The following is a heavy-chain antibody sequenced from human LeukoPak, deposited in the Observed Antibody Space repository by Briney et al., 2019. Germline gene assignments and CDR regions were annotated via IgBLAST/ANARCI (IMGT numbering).Heavy chain of an antibody. CDR1: GGSISSYY. D-gene: IGHD3-22*01. V-gene: IGHV4-59*01. CDR2: IYYSGRT. J-gene: IGHJ4*02. CDR3: ARSISYYYVDVGLFDY. Sequence: PSETLSLTCTVSGGSISSYYWSWIRQPPGKGLEWIGYIYYSGRTNYNPSLKSRVTISVDTSKNQFSLKLSSVTAADTAVYYCARSISYYYVDVGLFDYWGQGTLVTVSS.